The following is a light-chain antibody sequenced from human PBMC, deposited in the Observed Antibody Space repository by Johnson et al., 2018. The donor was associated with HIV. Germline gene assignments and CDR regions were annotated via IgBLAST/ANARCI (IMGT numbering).Light chain of an antibody. CDR1: SSNIGNNY. V-gene: IGLV1-51*02. Sequence: QSVLTQPPSVSAAPGQKVTISCSGSSSNIGNNYVSWYQQLPGAAPKLLIYENNKRPSGIPDRFSGSKSGTSATLGITGLQTGDEADYYCGTWDSSLSVYVFGTVTKVPVL. CDR2: ENN. J-gene: IGLJ1*01. CDR3: GTWDSSLSVYV.